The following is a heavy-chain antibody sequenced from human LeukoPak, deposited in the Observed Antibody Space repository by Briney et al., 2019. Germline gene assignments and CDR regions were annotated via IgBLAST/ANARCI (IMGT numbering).Heavy chain of an antibody. D-gene: IGHD3-3*01. CDR3: AKDRRYYDFWSGYYTDY. CDR1: GLTFSSYA. Sequence: GGSLRLSCAASGLTFSSYAMSWVRQAPGKGLEWVSGMSGSGGSTYYADSVKGRFTISRDNSKNTLYLQMNSLRAEDTAVYYCAKDRRYYDFWSGYYTDYWGQGTLVTVSS. J-gene: IGHJ4*02. CDR2: MSGSGGST. V-gene: IGHV3-23*01.